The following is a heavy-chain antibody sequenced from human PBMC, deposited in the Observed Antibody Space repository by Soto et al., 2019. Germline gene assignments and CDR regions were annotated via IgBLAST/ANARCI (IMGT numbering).Heavy chain of an antibody. D-gene: IGHD3-22*01. J-gene: IGHJ6*02. CDR2: IIPIFGTA. V-gene: IGHV1-69*12. CDR3: ARDIGDSSAYYDGYYYGMDV. CDR1: GGTFSSYA. Sequence: QVQLVQSGAEVKKPGSSVKVSCKASGGTFSSYAISWVRQAPGQGLEWMGGIIPIFGTANYAQKFQGRVTITADEPTSTAYMELSSLRSEDTAVYYCARDIGDSSAYYDGYYYGMDVWGQGTTVTVSS.